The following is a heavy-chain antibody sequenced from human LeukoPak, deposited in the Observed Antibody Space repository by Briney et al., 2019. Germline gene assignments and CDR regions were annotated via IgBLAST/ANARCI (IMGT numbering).Heavy chain of an antibody. CDR3: AKWGDYDVLTGYYVSDY. Sequence: PGGSLRLSCAASGFTFSNYAMSWVRQAPGKGLEWVSAITGVGSGIYYADSMKSRFTISRDNSKNTLYLQINSLRAEDTAVYYCAKWGDYDVLTGYYVSDYWGQGTLVTVSS. D-gene: IGHD3-9*01. CDR1: GFTFSNYA. CDR2: ITGVGSGI. V-gene: IGHV3-23*01. J-gene: IGHJ4*02.